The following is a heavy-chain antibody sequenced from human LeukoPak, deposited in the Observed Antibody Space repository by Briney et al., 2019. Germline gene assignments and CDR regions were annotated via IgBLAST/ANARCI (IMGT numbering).Heavy chain of an antibody. D-gene: IGHD2-21*02. Sequence: ASVKVSCKASGYTFSDNYIHWVRQAPGQGLERVGWIKPNTGATHYSKRFQGRVTMTRDTSVSTAYMELTSLRSDDTAVYFCAREFRVVMTAFLDYWGQGTLVIVSS. CDR3: AREFRVVMTAFLDY. V-gene: IGHV1-2*02. J-gene: IGHJ4*02. CDR2: IKPNTGAT. CDR1: GYTFSDNY.